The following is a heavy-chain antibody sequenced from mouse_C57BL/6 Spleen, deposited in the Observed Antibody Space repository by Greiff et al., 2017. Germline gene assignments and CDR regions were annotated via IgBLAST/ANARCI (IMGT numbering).Heavy chain of an antibody. D-gene: IGHD1-1*01. CDR1: GYAFSSSW. CDR2: IYPGDGDT. Sequence: VKLQESGPELVKPGASVKISCKASGYAFSSSWVNWVKQRPGKGLEWIGRIYPGDGDTNYNGKFKGKATLTADKSSSTAYMQLSSLTSEDSAVYFCAREDGSQSFAMDYWGQGTSVTVSS. CDR3: AREDGSQSFAMDY. V-gene: IGHV1-82*01. J-gene: IGHJ4*01.